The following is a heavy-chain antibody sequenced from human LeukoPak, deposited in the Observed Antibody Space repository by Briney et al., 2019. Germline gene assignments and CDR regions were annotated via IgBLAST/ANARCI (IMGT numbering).Heavy chain of an antibody. V-gene: IGHV3-7*05. D-gene: IGHD4-11*01. CDR2: IKQDGREK. CDR1: GFPFSDYA. CDR3: ARGDYNNRINPPRYLDY. J-gene: IGHJ4*02. Sequence: GGSLRLSCAASGFPFSDYAMTWVRQAPGKGLEWVANIKQDGREKNFVDSVKGRFTISRDNDKNSLYLQMSSLRADDTAVYYCARGDYNNRINPPRYLDYWGQGTLVTVSS.